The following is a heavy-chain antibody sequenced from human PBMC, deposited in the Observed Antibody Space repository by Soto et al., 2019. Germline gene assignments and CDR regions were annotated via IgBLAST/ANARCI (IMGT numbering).Heavy chain of an antibody. CDR2: IYYSGST. CDR3: ARNWESFYWFDP. V-gene: IGHV4-39*02. J-gene: IGHJ5*02. D-gene: IGHD3-16*01. Sequence: SETLSLTCVVSGASINSTSYYWGWIRQPPGKGLEWIGNIYYSGSTDYNPSLKSRVTISIFTSKNYFSLNLSSVTAAVTAVYYCARNWESFYWFDPWGQGTLVTVSS. CDR1: GASINSTSYY.